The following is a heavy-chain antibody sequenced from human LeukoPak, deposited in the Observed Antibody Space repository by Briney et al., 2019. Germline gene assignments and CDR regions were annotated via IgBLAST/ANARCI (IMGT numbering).Heavy chain of an antibody. Sequence: GGSLRLSCAASGFSFSGHSMNWVRQAPGRGLEWVAFISDSGSPIYYADSVRGRFTISRDNADNSLSLQMNSLRAEDSAVYFCARNKRAGQYYFDYWGQGALVTVSS. J-gene: IGHJ4*02. CDR1: GFSFSGHS. CDR2: ISDSGSPI. V-gene: IGHV3-48*01. CDR3: ARNKRAGQYYFDY.